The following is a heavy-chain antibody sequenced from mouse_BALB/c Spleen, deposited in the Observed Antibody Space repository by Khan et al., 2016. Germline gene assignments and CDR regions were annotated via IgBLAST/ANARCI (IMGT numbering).Heavy chain of an antibody. Sequence: VQLKESGAELVRSGASVKLSCTASVFNIKDYYMHWVKQRPEQGLEWIGWIDPENGDTEYAPKFQGKATMTADTSSNAAYLQFSSLTSEDSAVYYCNALYYGSDVYFDYWGQGTTLTVSS. CDR1: VFNIKDYY. CDR3: NALYYGSDVYFDY. J-gene: IGHJ2*01. D-gene: IGHD1-1*01. V-gene: IGHV14-4*02. CDR2: IDPENGDT.